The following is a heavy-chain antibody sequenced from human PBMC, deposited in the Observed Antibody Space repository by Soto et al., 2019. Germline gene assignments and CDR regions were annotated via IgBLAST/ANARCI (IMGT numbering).Heavy chain of an antibody. CDR1: GFTFSSYG. CDR3: AREREYSSSLGAFDI. D-gene: IGHD6-6*01. V-gene: IGHV3-33*01. Sequence: PGGSLRLSCAASGFTFSSYGMHWVRQAPGKGLEWVAVIWYDGSNKYYADSVKGRFTISRDNSKNTLYLQINSLRAEDTAVYYCAREREYSSSLGAFDIWGQGTMVTVSS. J-gene: IGHJ3*02. CDR2: IWYDGSNK.